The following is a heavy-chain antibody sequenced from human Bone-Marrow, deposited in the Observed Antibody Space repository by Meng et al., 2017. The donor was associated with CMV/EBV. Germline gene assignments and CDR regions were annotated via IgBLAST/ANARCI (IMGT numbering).Heavy chain of an antibody. CDR3: ARAIEGIRETLDY. CDR2: IKEDGSEK. D-gene: IGHD2-21*01. J-gene: IGHJ4*02. CDR1: GFTLSRNW. Sequence: GESLKIHCATSGFTLSRNWMTWVRQAPGKGLEWVANIKEDGSEKKYLDSVKGRFTISRDNAKNSVYLQMNSLRGEDTAVYYCARAIEGIRETLDYWGQGTLVTASS. V-gene: IGHV3-7*04.